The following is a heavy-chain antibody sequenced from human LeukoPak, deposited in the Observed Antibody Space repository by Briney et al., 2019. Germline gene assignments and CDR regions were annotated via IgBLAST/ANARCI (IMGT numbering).Heavy chain of an antibody. D-gene: IGHD2-8*01. CDR2: IYHSGST. CDR3: AAGYCTNGVCYPPEA. J-gene: IGHJ5*02. Sequence: SETLSLTCTVSGGSISGYYWGWIRQPPGKGLEWIGSIYHSGSTYYNPSLKSRVTISVDTSKNQFSLKLSSVTAADTAVYYCAAGYCTNGVCYPPEAWGQGTLVTVSS. CDR1: GGSISGYY. V-gene: IGHV4-38-2*02.